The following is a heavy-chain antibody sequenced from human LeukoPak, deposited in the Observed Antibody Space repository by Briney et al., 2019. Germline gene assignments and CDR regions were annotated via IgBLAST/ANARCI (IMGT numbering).Heavy chain of an antibody. V-gene: IGHV3-23*01. CDR3: AKSSGWYLGGLVD. CDR1: GFTFSDYY. D-gene: IGHD6-19*01. CDR2: ISGSGGST. J-gene: IGHJ4*02. Sequence: PGGSLRLSCAASGFTFSDYYMSWIRQAPGKGLEWVSAISGSGGSTYYADSVKGRFTISRDNSKNTLYLQMNSLRAEDTAVYYCAKSSGWYLGGLVDWGQGTLVTVSS.